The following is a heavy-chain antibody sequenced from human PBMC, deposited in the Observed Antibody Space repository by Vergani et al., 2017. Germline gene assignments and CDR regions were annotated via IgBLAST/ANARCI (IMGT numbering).Heavy chain of an antibody. D-gene: IGHD3-10*01. V-gene: IGHV3-11*04. CDR2: MSSGDSI. J-gene: IGHJ4*02. CDR1: GFTFSDHY. Sequence: QVQLVESGGGLVKPGGSLRLSCAASGFTFSDHYMSWVRQAPGKGLEWISYMSSGDSIYYADSVKGRFTISRDNAQNSLYLQMNSLRVEDTAIYYCARGGPGYYFDFWGQGTLVTVSS. CDR3: ARGGPGYYFDF.